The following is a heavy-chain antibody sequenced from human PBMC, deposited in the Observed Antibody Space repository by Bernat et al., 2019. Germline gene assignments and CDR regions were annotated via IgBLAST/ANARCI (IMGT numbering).Heavy chain of an antibody. J-gene: IGHJ6*02. V-gene: IGHV3-30*04. D-gene: IGHD6-25*01. CDR1: GFTFSDYS. CDR3: VRDGAALYYYHGMDV. Sequence: VQLVESGGGVVQPGRSLRLSCVASGFTFSDYSLHWVRQALGKGLEWVAVVSYDGRNKYYADSVQARFIISRDDSENTLYLQMDSLKSEDTAVYYCVRDGAALYYYHGMDVWGRGTTVTVSS. CDR2: VSYDGRNK.